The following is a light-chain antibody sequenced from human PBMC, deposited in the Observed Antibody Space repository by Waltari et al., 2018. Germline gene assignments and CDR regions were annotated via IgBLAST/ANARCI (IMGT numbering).Light chain of an antibody. J-gene: IGLJ1*01. CDR2: EAT. CDR1: SSDVGTFNV. V-gene: IGLV2-23*01. CDR3: CSYATIGTLYV. Sequence: QSALTQPASVSGSPGQSLTISCTATSSDVGTFNVVSWYQQHPGEAPKLLIYEATKRPSGVSNRFSASKSGNTASLTISGLQVEDEADYYCCSYATIGTLYVFGTGTKVTVL.